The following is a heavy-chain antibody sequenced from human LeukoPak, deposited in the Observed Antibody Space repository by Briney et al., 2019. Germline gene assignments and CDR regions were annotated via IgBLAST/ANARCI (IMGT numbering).Heavy chain of an antibody. J-gene: IGHJ4*02. CDR2: IIPILGTA. CDR1: GYTFTSYG. Sequence: SVKVSCKASGYTFTSYGISWVRQAPGQGLEWMGGIIPILGTANYAQKFQGRVTITTDESTSTAYMELSSLRSEDTAVYYCASSSIVVVVAATPDVFDYWGQGTLVTVSS. D-gene: IGHD2-15*01. V-gene: IGHV1-69*05. CDR3: ASSSIVVVVAATPDVFDY.